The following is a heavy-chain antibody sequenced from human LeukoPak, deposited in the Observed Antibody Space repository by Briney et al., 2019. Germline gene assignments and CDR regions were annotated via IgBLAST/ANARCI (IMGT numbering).Heavy chain of an antibody. CDR1: GLTFNSYW. V-gene: IGHV3-74*03. Sequence: GGSLGLSCAASGLTFNSYWMHWVRQVAGKGLVWVARINGDASNTTYADSVKGRFTISRDNAKNTLYLQMNSLRAEDTAVYYCAKDAGQGAYFDWLLVGWFDPWGQGTLVTVSS. CDR3: AKDAGQGAYFDWLLVGWFDP. CDR2: INGDASNT. J-gene: IGHJ5*02. D-gene: IGHD3-9*01.